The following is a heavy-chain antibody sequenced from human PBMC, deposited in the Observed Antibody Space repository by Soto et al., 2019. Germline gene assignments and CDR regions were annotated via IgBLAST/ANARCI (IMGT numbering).Heavy chain of an antibody. D-gene: IGHD2-15*01. J-gene: IGHJ4*02. CDR3: TRTGYNDY. Sequence: EVQLVESGGGLVQPGESLRLSCEASGFTFSTYWMTWVRQAPGRGLEWVASINEDGSGKYFVDSVKGRFTISRDSAKRSVYLQMNSLRVEDTAVYYCTRTGYNDYWGQGILLTVSS. CDR2: INEDGSGK. CDR1: GFTFSTYW. V-gene: IGHV3-7*05.